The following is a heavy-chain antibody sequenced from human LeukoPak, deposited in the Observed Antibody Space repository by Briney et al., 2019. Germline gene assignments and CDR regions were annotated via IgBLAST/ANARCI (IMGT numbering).Heavy chain of an antibody. CDR1: GYRFSSYW. Sequence: GASLKISCKGSGYRFSSYWIGWVRHMPGKGLEWMGIIYPGDSDTRYSPSFQGQVTISADKSISTAYLQWSSLKASDTAMYYCARPSREVYYFDYWGQGTLVTVSS. CDR3: ARPSREVYYFDY. V-gene: IGHV5-51*01. CDR2: IYPGDSDT. J-gene: IGHJ4*02.